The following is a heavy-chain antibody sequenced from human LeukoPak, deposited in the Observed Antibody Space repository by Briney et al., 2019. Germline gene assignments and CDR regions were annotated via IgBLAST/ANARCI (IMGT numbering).Heavy chain of an antibody. D-gene: IGHD3-3*01. CDR3: ARAPPLRVLRFLEWLEDAFDI. CDR2: IYYSGST. Sequence: PSETLSLTCTVSGGSISSSSYYWGWIRQPPGRGLEWIGYIYYSGSTNYNPSLKSRVTISVDTSKNQFSLKLSSVTAADTAVYYCARAPPLRVLRFLEWLEDAFDIWGQGTMVAVSS. CDR1: GGSISSSSYY. J-gene: IGHJ3*02. V-gene: IGHV4-61*05.